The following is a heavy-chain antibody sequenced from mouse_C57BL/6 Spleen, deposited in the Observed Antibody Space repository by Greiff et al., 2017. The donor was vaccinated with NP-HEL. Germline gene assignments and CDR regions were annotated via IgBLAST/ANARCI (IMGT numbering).Heavy chain of an antibody. Sequence: QVQLQQPGAELVMPGASVKLSCKASGYTFTSYWMHWVKQRPGQGLEWIGEIDPSDSYTNYNQKFKGKSTLTVDKSSSTAYMQLSSLTSEDSAVYYCARRFTTVGNFDVWGTGTTVTVSS. CDR3: ARRFTTVGNFDV. D-gene: IGHD1-1*01. CDR2: IDPSDSYT. CDR1: GYTFTSYW. V-gene: IGHV1-69*01. J-gene: IGHJ1*03.